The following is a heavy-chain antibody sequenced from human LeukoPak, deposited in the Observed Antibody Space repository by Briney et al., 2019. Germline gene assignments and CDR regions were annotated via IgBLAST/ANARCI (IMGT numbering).Heavy chain of an antibody. D-gene: IGHD3-10*01. Sequence: GGSLRLSCAASGFTFSSYAMHWVRQAPGKGLEYVSAISSNGGSTYYANSVKGGFTISRDNSKNTLYLQMGSLRAEDMAVYYCARNYYGSGSYGAEYFQHWGQGTLVTVSS. CDR1: GFTFSSYA. J-gene: IGHJ1*01. CDR3: ARNYYGSGSYGAEYFQH. V-gene: IGHV3-64*01. CDR2: ISSNGGST.